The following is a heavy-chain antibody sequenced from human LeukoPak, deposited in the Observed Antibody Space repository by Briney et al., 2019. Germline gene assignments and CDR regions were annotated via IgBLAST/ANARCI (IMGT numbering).Heavy chain of an antibody. CDR2: IYYSGST. CDR1: GGSISSGGYY. J-gene: IGHJ4*02. D-gene: IGHD3-10*01. V-gene: IGHV4-31*03. CDR3: ARDAQLSGSGSYGPFDY. Sequence: TSETLSLTCTVSGGSISSGGYYWSWIRQHPGKGLGWIGHIYYSGSTYYNPSLKSRVTISVDTSKNQFSLKLSSVTAADTAVYYCARDAQLSGSGSYGPFDYWGQGTLVTVSS.